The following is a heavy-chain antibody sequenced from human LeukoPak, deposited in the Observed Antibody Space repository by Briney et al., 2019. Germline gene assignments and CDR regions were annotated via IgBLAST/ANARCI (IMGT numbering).Heavy chain of an antibody. Sequence: GGSLRLSCAASGFTFNRYAMYAMTWVRQAPGRGLEWVSSISGSGGGTYYSDSVKGRFTISRDNSKNTLYLQMNSLRAEDTAVYYCAKDYYDSSGYYLDYWGQGTLVTVSS. CDR3: AKDYYDSSGYYLDY. J-gene: IGHJ4*02. CDR2: ISGSGGGT. D-gene: IGHD3-22*01. V-gene: IGHV3-23*01. CDR1: GFTFNRYA.